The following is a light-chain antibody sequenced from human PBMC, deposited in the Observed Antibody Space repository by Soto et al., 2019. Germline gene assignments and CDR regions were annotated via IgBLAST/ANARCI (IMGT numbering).Light chain of an antibody. CDR1: QSVSSIY. V-gene: IGKV3-20*01. CDR2: GAS. CDR3: QQYWRSPPYN. Sequence: EIVLTQSPGTLSLSPGERATLSCRASQSVSSIYLAWYQHKTGQAPRILIYGASNRATGIPDWFSGSGSGTDFTLTISRLEPEDFAVYYCQQYWRSPPYNFGQGTKLESK. J-gene: IGKJ2*01.